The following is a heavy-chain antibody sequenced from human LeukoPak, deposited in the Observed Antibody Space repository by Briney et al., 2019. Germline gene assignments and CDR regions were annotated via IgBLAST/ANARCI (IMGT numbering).Heavy chain of an antibody. CDR3: ARAFGRGYSYGT. Sequence: SETLSLTCAVYGGSFIGYYWSWIRQPPGKGLERIGEINHSGSTNSHPSPKSRVTITVNTSKNRFSLKLRSVNAADTAVYYCARAFGRGYSYGTWGQGTLVTVSS. CDR1: GGSFIGYY. CDR2: INHSGST. D-gene: IGHD5-18*01. J-gene: IGHJ5*02. V-gene: IGHV4-34*01.